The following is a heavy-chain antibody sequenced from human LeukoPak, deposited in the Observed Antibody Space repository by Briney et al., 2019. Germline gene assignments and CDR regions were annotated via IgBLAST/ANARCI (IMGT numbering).Heavy chain of an antibody. CDR2: ISSSSSYI. CDR1: GFTFSIYS. CDR3: ARAGSWEPDDY. Sequence: GGSLRLFCAASGFTFSIYSMNWVRQAPGKGLEWVSSISSSSSYIYYADAVKGRFTISRDNAKNSLYLQMNSLRAEDTAVYYCARAGSWEPDDYWGQGTLVTVSS. V-gene: IGHV3-21*01. D-gene: IGHD1-26*01. J-gene: IGHJ4*02.